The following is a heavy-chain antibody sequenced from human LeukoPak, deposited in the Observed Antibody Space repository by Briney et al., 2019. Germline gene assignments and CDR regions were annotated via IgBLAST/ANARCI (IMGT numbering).Heavy chain of an antibody. CDR2: INHSGST. D-gene: IGHD3-22*01. V-gene: IGHV4-34*01. Sequence: PSETLSLTCAVYGGSFSGYYWSWIRQPPGKGLEWIGEINHSGSTNYNPSLKSRVTISVDTSKNQFSPKLSSVTAADTAVYYCARRDPNYYDSSGYYPGWGQGTLVTVSS. CDR3: ARRDPNYYDSSGYYPG. J-gene: IGHJ4*02. CDR1: GGSFSGYY.